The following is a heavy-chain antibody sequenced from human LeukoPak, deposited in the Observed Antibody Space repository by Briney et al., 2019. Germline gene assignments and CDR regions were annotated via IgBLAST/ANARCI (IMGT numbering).Heavy chain of an antibody. CDR1: GGSISSYY. Sequence: PSPTLSLTCTVSGGSISSYYWSWIRQPPGKGLEWLAYIYYSGSTNYNPSLKRRVTISVDTSKNQFSLKLSSVTAADTAVYYCARLLAEQWLASYYYYMDVWGKGTTVTVSS. CDR3: ARLLAEQWLASYYYYMDV. J-gene: IGHJ6*03. V-gene: IGHV4-59*08. D-gene: IGHD6-19*01. CDR2: IYYSGST.